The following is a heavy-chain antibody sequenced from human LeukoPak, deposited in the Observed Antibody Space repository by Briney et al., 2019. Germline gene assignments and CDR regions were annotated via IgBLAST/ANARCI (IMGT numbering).Heavy chain of an antibody. J-gene: IGHJ4*02. Sequence: GGSLRLSCAASGFTFDDYGMSWVRQVAGQGLEWVSVIDWNGASTGYADSVKGRFTISRDNAKKSLYLQMNSLRAEDTALYYCARGSTMVSDYWGQGTLVTVSS. V-gene: IGHV3-20*04. CDR3: ARGSTMVSDY. CDR1: GFTFDDYG. D-gene: IGHD3-10*01. CDR2: IDWNGAST.